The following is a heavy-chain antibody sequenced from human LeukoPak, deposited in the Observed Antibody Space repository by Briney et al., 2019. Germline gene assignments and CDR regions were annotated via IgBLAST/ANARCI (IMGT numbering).Heavy chain of an antibody. J-gene: IGHJ5*02. CDR3: ARISEDCSGGSCYLSNWFDP. Sequence: ASVKVSCKASGGTFSSYAIGWVRQAPGQGLEWMGRIIPILGIANYAQKFQGRVTITADKSTSTAYMELSSLRSEDTAVYYCARISEDCSGGSCYLSNWFDPWGQGTLVTVSS. V-gene: IGHV1-69*04. D-gene: IGHD2-15*01. CDR2: IIPILGIA. CDR1: GGTFSSYA.